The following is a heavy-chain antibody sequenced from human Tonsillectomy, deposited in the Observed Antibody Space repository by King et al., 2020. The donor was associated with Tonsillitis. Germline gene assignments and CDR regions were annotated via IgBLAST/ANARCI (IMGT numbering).Heavy chain of an antibody. V-gene: IGHV4-59*01. D-gene: IGHD3-9*01. CDR2: IYYSGST. CDR1: GGSISSYY. Sequence: VQLQESGPGLVKPSETLSLTCTVSGGSISSYYWSWIRQPPGKGLEWIGYIYYSGSTNYNPSLKSRVTISVDTSKNQFSLKLSSVTAADTAVYYCARVFAGFRQTHYDIWTGLGRRYYYYGMDVWGQGTTVTVSS. CDR3: ARVFAGFRQTHYDIWTGLGRRYYYYGMDV. J-gene: IGHJ6*02.